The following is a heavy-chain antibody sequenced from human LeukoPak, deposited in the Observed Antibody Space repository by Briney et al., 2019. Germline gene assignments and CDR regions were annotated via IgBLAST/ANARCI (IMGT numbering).Heavy chain of an antibody. CDR1: GFTFSSYS. CDR2: ISSSSTI. J-gene: IGHJ4*02. CDR3: ASGYYYDSSGYRFDY. D-gene: IGHD3-22*01. Sequence: PGGSLRLSCAASGFTFSSYSMNWVRQAPGKGLEWVSYISSSSTIYYADSVKGRFTISRDNAKNSLYLQMNSLRAEDTAVYYCASGYYYDSSGYRFDYWGQGTLVTVSS. V-gene: IGHV3-48*04.